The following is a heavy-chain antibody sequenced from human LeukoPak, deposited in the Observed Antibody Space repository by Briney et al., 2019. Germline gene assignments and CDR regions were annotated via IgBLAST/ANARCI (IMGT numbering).Heavy chain of an antibody. J-gene: IGHJ6*03. CDR1: GGSISSYY. V-gene: IGHV4-59*01. CDR3: AGVPTDYYMDV. D-gene: IGHD1-26*01. CDR2: IYYSGST. Sequence: SEALSLTCTVSGGSISSYYWSWIRQPPGKGLEWIGYIYYSGSTNYNPSLKSRVTISVDTSKNQFSLKLSSVTAADTAVYYCAGVPTDYYMDVWGKGTTVTVSS.